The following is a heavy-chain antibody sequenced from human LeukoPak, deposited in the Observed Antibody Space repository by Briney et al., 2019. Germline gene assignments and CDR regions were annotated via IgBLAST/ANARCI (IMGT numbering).Heavy chain of an antibody. V-gene: IGHV3-7*01. CDR3: ATEGGDFWSGYYKAFDY. Sequence: PGGSLRLSCAAPGFTSSSNWMSCARQAPRRGLEWVANIKQDGSEKYYVDSVKGRFTTSRDNAKNSLYLQMNSLRAEDTAVYYCATEGGDFWSGYYKAFDYWGQGTLVTVSS. J-gene: IGHJ4*02. CDR1: GFTSSSNW. CDR2: IKQDGSEK. D-gene: IGHD3-3*01.